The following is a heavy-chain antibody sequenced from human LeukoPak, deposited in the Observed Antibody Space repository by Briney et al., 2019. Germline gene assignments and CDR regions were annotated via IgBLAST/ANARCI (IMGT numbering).Heavy chain of an antibody. V-gene: IGHV4-59*01. CDR3: ARGFARAEY. J-gene: IGHJ4*02. CDR1: GGSISSYY. Sequence: SETLSLTCTVSGGSISSYYWSWIRQPPGKGLEWIGYIYYSGSTNYNPSLKSRVTISVDTSKNQFSLKLSSVTAADTAVYYRARGFARAEYWGQGTLVTVSS. CDR2: IYYSGST.